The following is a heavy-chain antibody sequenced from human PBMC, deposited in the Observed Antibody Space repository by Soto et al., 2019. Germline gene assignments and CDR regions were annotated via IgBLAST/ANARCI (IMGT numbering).Heavy chain of an antibody. CDR2: ISGSGGST. D-gene: IGHD3-9*01. J-gene: IGHJ4*02. CDR1: GFTFSSYA. V-gene: IGHV3-23*01. CDR3: SRDDSDWFFN. Sequence: GGSLRLSCAASGFTFSSYAMSWVRRAPGKGLEWVSAISGSGGSTYYATAYAASVKGRFTISRDDSKNTAYLQMNSLESEDTAVYYCSRDDSDWFFNWGRGTLVTVSS.